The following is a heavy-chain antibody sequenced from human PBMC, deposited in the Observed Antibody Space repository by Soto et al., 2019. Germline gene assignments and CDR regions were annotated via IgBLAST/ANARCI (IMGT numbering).Heavy chain of an antibody. J-gene: IGHJ2*01. CDR3: ARDPLQLWFVLFPMDWYFDL. Sequence: PGGSLRLSCAASGFTFSSYAMHWVRQAPGKGLEWVAVISYDGSNKYYADSVKGRFTISRDNSKNTLYLQMNSLRAEDTAVYYCARDPLQLWFVLFPMDWYFDLWGRGTLVTVSS. V-gene: IGHV3-30-3*01. CDR2: ISYDGSNK. D-gene: IGHD5-18*01. CDR1: GFTFSSYA.